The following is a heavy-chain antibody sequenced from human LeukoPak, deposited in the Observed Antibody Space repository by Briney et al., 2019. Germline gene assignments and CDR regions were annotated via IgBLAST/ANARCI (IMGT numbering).Heavy chain of an antibody. CDR3: AKLGGRSGIVDY. CDR1: GFTSSSYA. Sequence: GGSLRLSCAASGFTSSSYAMSWVRQAPGKGLEWVSAISGSGGSTYYADSVKGRFTISRDNSKNTLYLQMNSLRAEDTAVYYCAKLGGRSGIVDYWGQGTLVTVSS. J-gene: IGHJ4*02. D-gene: IGHD1-26*01. CDR2: ISGSGGST. V-gene: IGHV3-23*01.